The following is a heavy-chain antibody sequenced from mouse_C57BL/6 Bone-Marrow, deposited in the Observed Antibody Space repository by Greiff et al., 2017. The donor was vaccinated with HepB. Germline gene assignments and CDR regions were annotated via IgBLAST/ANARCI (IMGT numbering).Heavy chain of an antibody. D-gene: IGHD2-4*01. J-gene: IGHJ3*01. CDR1: GFTFSSYA. V-gene: IGHV5-4*01. CDR2: ISDGGSYT. CDR3: AILYDYDGWFAY. Sequence: EVQLVESGGGLVKPGGSLKLSCAASGFTFSSYAMSWVRQTPEKRLEWVATISDGGSYTYYPDNVKGRFTISRDNAKNNLYLQMSHLKSEDTAMYYCAILYDYDGWFAYWGQVTLVTVSA.